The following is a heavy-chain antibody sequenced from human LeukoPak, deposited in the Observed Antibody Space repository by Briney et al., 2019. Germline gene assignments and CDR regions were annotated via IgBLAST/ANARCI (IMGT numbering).Heavy chain of an antibody. CDR3: ARGAVTSSGYGFDY. CDR1: GFTFSSYW. V-gene: IGHV3-7*05. J-gene: IGHJ4*02. Sequence: GGSLRLSCAASGFTFSSYWMSWVRQAPGKGLEWVANIKQDVSEKYYVDSVKGRFTISRDNAKNSLYLRMNSLRAEDTALYYCARGAVTSSGYGFDYWGQGTLVTVSS. D-gene: IGHD3-22*01. CDR2: IKQDVSEK.